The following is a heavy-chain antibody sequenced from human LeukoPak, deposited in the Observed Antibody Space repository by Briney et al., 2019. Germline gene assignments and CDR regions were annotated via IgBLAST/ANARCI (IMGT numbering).Heavy chain of an antibody. CDR1: GGTFSSYA. CDR2: IIPIFGTA. V-gene: IGHV1-69*05. Sequence: SVKVSCKASGGTFSSYAISWVRQAPGQGLEWMGGIIPIFGTANYAQKFQGRVTITTDESTRTAYMELSSLRSEDTAVYYCAREYSGYDWSLDYWGQGTLVTVSS. J-gene: IGHJ4*02. CDR3: AREYSGYDWSLDY. D-gene: IGHD5-12*01.